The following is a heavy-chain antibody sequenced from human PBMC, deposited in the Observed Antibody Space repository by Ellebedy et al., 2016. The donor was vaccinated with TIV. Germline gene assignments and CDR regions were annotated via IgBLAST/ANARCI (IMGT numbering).Heavy chain of an antibody. D-gene: IGHD2-21*02. CDR3: VRTARIADY. V-gene: IGHV3-11*06. CDR1: GFTFSPNA. J-gene: IGHJ4*02. CDR2: ISGSSGDT. Sequence: GESLKISCAASGFTFSPNAMSWVRQTPGKGLEWLSYISGSSGDTNYADSVKGRFTISRDNAKNSLYLQMNSLRAEDTAVYYCVRTARIADYWGQGTLVTVSS.